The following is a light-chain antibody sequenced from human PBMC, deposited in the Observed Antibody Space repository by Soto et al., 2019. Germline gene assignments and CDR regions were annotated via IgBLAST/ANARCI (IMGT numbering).Light chain of an antibody. V-gene: IGLV1-44*01. CDR3: AVWDDSLNGWV. Sequence: QSVLTQPPSASGTPGQRVTISCSGSRSNIGSNTVNWYQQLPGTAPKLLIYSNNQRPSGVPDLFSGSKSGTSASLAISGLQSEDEAEYYCAVWDDSLNGWVFGGGTKLTVL. CDR1: RSNIGSNT. J-gene: IGLJ3*02. CDR2: SNN.